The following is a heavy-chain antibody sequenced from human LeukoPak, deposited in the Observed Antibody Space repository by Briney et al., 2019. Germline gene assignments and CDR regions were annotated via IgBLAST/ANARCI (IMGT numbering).Heavy chain of an antibody. J-gene: IGHJ4*02. D-gene: IGHD3-3*01. CDR3: ARDGGFWSGYSHFDY. V-gene: IGHV4-4*07. Sequence: PSETLSLTCTVSGGSISSYYWSWIRQPAGKGLEWIGRICTSGSTNYNPSLKSRVTMSVDTSKNQFSLKLSSVTAADTAVYYCARDGGFWSGYSHFDYWGQGTLVTVSS. CDR2: ICTSGST. CDR1: GGSISSYY.